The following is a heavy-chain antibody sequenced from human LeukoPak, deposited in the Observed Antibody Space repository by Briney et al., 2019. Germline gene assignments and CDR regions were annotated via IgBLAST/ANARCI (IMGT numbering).Heavy chain of an antibody. D-gene: IGHD5-12*01. Sequence: SETLSLTCTVSGGSVSSGSYYWSWIRQPPGKGLEWIGYIYYSGSTNYNPSLKSRVTLSVDTSKNQFSLKLSSVTAADTAVYYCAREAGYSGYDQDYWGQGTLVTVSS. CDR2: IYYSGST. J-gene: IGHJ4*02. V-gene: IGHV4-61*01. CDR1: GGSVSSGSYY. CDR3: AREAGYSGYDQDY.